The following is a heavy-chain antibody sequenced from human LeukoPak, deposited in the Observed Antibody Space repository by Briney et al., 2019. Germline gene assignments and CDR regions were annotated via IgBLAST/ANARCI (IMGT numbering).Heavy chain of an antibody. V-gene: IGHV5-51*01. D-gene: IGHD2-21*02. J-gene: IGHJ6*02. Sequence: GESLKISGKGSGYSFTSYWIGWVGQMPGKGLGWMGIIYPGDSDTRYSPSFQGQVTISADNSITTPYLQWSSLKASDTAMYYCARQGGDFDYYYGMDVWGQGTTVTVSS. CDR2: IYPGDSDT. CDR1: GYSFTSYW. CDR3: ARQGGDFDYYYGMDV.